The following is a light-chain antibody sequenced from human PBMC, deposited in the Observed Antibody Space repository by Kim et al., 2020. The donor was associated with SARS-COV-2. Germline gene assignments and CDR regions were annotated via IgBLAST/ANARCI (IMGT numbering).Light chain of an antibody. V-gene: IGKV3-15*01. CDR2: DAS. CDR1: QSVSSN. J-gene: IGKJ5*01. CDR3: QQYHLWPIT. Sequence: EVVMTQSPATLSVSPGERATLFCRASQSVSSNLAWYQQNPGQAPRLLISDASTRATGIPARFSGSGSGTEFTLTISSLQSEDFAVYYCQQYHLWPITFGQGTRLEIK.